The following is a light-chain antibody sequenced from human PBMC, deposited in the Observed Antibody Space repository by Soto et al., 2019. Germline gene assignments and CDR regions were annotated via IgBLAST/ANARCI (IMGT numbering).Light chain of an antibody. Sequence: QSVLTQPPSVSGSPGQSVTISCTGTXTDFVSYNRVSWYQQPPDTAPKLMIYEASNRPSGVPDRFSGSKSGNTASLTISGLQAADEADYYCSLYTSENTYVFGTGTKVTVL. J-gene: IGLJ1*01. CDR1: XTDFVSYNR. V-gene: IGLV2-18*01. CDR2: EAS. CDR3: SLYTSENTYV.